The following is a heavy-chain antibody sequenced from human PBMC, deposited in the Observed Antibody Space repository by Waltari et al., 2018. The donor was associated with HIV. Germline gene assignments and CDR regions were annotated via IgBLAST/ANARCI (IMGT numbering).Heavy chain of an antibody. Sequence: QLQLQESGPGLVKPSETLSLTCTVSGGSISSSSYYWGWIRQPPGKGLEWIGSIYYSGSTYYNPSRKSRVTISVDTSKNQFSLKLSSVTAADTAVYYCARDMRDDPVTRRSYYGMDVWGQGTTVTVSS. D-gene: IGHD4-17*01. CDR1: GGSISSSSYY. V-gene: IGHV4-39*07. CDR2: IYYSGST. J-gene: IGHJ6*02. CDR3: ARDMRDDPVTRRSYYGMDV.